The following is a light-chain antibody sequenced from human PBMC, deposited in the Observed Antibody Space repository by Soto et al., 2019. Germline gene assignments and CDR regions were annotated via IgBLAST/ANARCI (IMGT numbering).Light chain of an antibody. CDR1: QGIGSA. V-gene: IGKV1-17*01. Sequence: DIQMTHSPSSLSASVGDGATINCRASQGIGSALGWYQQKPRKAPKRLIYAASSLQSGVPPRFSGSGSGTEFTLTISSLQPEDFATYYCLQHNSYPPTFGGGTKVEIK. CDR3: LQHNSYPPT. CDR2: AAS. J-gene: IGKJ4*01.